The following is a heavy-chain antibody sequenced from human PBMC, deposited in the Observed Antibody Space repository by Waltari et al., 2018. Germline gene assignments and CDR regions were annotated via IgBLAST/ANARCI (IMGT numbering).Heavy chain of an antibody. V-gene: IGHV1-18*01. Sequence: QVQLVQSGAEVKKPGASVKVSCKASGYTFTNFGINWVRQAPGQGLEWMGGVSPDKGNADYEQKLQGRVTMTTDTSTKTAYLELRSLRSDDTAVYYCARGGGPRTVVALTFDLWGQGTLVTVSS. D-gene: IGHD3-22*01. CDR3: ARGGGPRTVVALTFDL. CDR2: VSPDKGNA. CDR1: GYTFTNFG. J-gene: IGHJ4*02.